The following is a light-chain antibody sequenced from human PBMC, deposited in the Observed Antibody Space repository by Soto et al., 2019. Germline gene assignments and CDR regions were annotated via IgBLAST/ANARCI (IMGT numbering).Light chain of an antibody. CDR1: SSNIGSNY. V-gene: IGLV1-47*01. J-gene: IGLJ2*01. CDR3: AAWDDTLNGLV. CDR2: RAS. Sequence: QSVLTQPPSASGTPGQRVTISCSGSSSNIGSNYVYWYQQVPGTAPRLLMYRASQRPSGVPDRFSGSKSGTSASLVISGLRSEDEADYYCAAWDDTLNGLVFGGGTKLTVL.